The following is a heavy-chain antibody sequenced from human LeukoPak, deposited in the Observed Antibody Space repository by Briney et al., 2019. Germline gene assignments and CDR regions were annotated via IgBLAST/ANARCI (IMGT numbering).Heavy chain of an antibody. Sequence: ASVKVSCKASGYTFTGYYMHWVRQAPGQGLEWMGRINPNSGGTNYAQKFQGRVTMTRDTSISTAYMELSRLRSDDTAVYYCARGYSSSRGDRFDPWGQGTLVTVSS. D-gene: IGHD6-13*01. V-gene: IGHV1-2*06. CDR3: ARGYSSSRGDRFDP. CDR2: INPNSGGT. CDR1: GYTFTGYY. J-gene: IGHJ5*02.